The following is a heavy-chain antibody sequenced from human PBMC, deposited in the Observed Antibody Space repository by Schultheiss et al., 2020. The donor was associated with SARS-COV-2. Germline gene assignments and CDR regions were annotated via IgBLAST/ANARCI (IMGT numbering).Heavy chain of an antibody. CDR1: GNTFTGYY. CDR2: INPNSGGT. V-gene: IGHV1-2*06. D-gene: IGHD3-16*02. J-gene: IGHJ6*02. CDR3: ASQLRLGELSLYPYYYYHDGMNV. Sequence: GESLKISCKASGNTFTGYYMHWVRQAPGQGLEWMGRINPNSGGTNYAQKFQGRVTMTRDTSISTAYMELSRLRSDDTAVYYCASQLRLGELSLYPYYYYHDGMNVWGQGTTVTVSS.